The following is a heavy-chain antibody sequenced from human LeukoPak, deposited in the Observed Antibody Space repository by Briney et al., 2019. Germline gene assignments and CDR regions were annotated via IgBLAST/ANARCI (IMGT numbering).Heavy chain of an antibody. CDR2: MNPNSGNT. J-gene: IGHJ5*02. Sequence: ASVKVSCKASGYTFTSYDINWVRQATGQGLEWMGWMNPNSGNTGYAQKFQGRVTITRNTSLSTAYMELSNLRSEDTAVYYCAIEGRWYNWFDPWGEGTLVTVSS. CDR1: GYTFTSYD. CDR3: AIEGRWYNWFDP. V-gene: IGHV1-8*03. D-gene: IGHD2-15*01.